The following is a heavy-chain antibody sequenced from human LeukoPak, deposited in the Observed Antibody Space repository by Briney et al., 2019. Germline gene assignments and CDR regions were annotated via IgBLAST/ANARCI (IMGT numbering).Heavy chain of an antibody. Sequence: GGSLRLSCAASGFTFSRYYMHWVRQAPGKGLVWVSRINDIGTDRIYADSVKGRFTISRDNAKNTLYLQMNSLRAEDTALYYCAKDEYSSGWYYFDYWGQGTLVTVSS. CDR3: AKDEYSSGWYYFDY. V-gene: IGHV3-74*01. CDR1: GFTFSRYY. D-gene: IGHD6-19*01. J-gene: IGHJ4*02. CDR2: INDIGTDR.